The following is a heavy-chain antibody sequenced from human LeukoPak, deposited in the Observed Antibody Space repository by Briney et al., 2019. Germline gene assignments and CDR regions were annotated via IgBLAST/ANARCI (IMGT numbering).Heavy chain of an antibody. Sequence: GGSLRLSCAASGLTFSEQYMDWVRQAPGKGLEWVGRIRNKANSYTTEYAASVKGRFTISRDDSKNSLYLQMNSLKTDDTAVYYCAAEGKPITLVRGVLTPRGYYYMDVWGKGTTVTVSS. D-gene: IGHD3-10*01. CDR1: GLTFSEQY. V-gene: IGHV3-72*01. CDR2: IRNKANSYTT. J-gene: IGHJ6*03. CDR3: AAEGKPITLVRGVLTPRGYYYMDV.